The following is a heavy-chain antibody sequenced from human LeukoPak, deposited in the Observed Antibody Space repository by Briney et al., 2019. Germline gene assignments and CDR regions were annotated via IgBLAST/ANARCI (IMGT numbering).Heavy chain of an antibody. J-gene: IGHJ4*02. D-gene: IGHD5-12*01. Sequence: PSETLSLTCAVYGGSFSGYYWSWIRQPPGKGLEWIGEINHSGSTNYNPSLKSRVTISVDTSKNQFSLKLSSVTAADTAVYFCASSNWLRDASFDSWGQGTLVTVSS. CDR1: GGSFSGYY. CDR2: INHSGST. CDR3: ASSNWLRDASFDS. V-gene: IGHV4-34*01.